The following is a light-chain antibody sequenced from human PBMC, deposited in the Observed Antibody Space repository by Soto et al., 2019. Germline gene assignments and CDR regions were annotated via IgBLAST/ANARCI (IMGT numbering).Light chain of an antibody. CDR3: QHFVNSLTWT. J-gene: IGKJ1*01. CDR2: GAS. Sequence: EIVLAQSPGTPFLSPGGRATLSCRARQSVSSTYLIWCQQKPGQATRLIIYGASSRANGVPDRFSGGGSGTDFTLTISRLEPEDFAVYYCQHFVNSLTWTFGQGTKVDIK. CDR1: QSVSSTY. V-gene: IGKV3-20*01.